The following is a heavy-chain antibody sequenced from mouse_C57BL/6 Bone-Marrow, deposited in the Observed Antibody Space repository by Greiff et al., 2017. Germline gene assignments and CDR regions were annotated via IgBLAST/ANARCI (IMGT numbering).Heavy chain of an antibody. D-gene: IGHD2-13*01. V-gene: IGHV5-6*01. CDR2: ISSGGSYT. J-gene: IGHJ3*01. Sequence: EVQLVESGGDLVKPGGSLKLSCAASGFTFSSYGMSWVRQTPDKRLEWVANISSGGSYTYYPDSVKGRFTISRDNAKNTLYLQMSSLKSEDTAMYCCGHRRDLAWFAYWGQGTLVTVSA. CDR1: GFTFSSYG. CDR3: GHRRDLAWFAY.